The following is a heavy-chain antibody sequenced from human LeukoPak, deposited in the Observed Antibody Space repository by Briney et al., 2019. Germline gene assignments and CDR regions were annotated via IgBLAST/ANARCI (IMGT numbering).Heavy chain of an antibody. CDR3: ARVSHDAFDI. J-gene: IGHJ3*02. CDR1: GFTFSSYS. CDR2: IYWNGVST. V-gene: IGHV3-20*04. Sequence: GSLRLSCAASGFTFSSYSMNWVRQAPGKGLEWVSGIYWNGVSTGYADSVKGRFTISRDNAKNSLYLQMNSLRAEDTAFYYCARVSHDAFDIWGQGAMVTVSS.